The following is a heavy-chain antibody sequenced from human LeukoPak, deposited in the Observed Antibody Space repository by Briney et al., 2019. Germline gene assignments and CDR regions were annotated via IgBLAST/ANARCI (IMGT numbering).Heavy chain of an antibody. V-gene: IGHV4-4*02. Sequence: PSETLSLTCAVSGGSISSSNWWSWVRQPPGKGLEWIGEIYHSGSTNYNPSLKSRVTISVDKSKNQFSLKLSSVTAADTAVYYCARVPQMYSSGWYYFDYWGQGTLVTVSS. J-gene: IGHJ4*02. CDR3: ARVPQMYSSGWYYFDY. CDR1: GGSISSSNW. D-gene: IGHD6-19*01. CDR2: IYHSGST.